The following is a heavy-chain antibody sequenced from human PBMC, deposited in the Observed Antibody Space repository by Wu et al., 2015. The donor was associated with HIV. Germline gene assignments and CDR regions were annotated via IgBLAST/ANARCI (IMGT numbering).Heavy chain of an antibody. Sequence: QVQLVQSGAEVKKPGSSVKVSCKASGGTFNTYVISWVRQAPGQGLEWMGRIIPTFGTPSYAQKFQGRVTITADEFTSTTYMELSSLRSEDTAVYYCASPGHCSGGSCSLYNWFDPWGQGTLVTVSS. J-gene: IGHJ5*02. V-gene: IGHV1-69*13. CDR1: GGTFNTYV. CDR2: IIPTFGTP. D-gene: IGHD2-15*01. CDR3: ASPGHCSGGSCSLYNWFDP.